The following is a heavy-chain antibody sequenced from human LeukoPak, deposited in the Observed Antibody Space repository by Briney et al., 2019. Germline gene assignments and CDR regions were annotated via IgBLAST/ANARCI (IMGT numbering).Heavy chain of an antibody. V-gene: IGHV3-64*01. CDR3: ASSRYYNSWFDP. J-gene: IGHJ5*02. CDR1: GFTFSSYA. D-gene: IGHD3-10*01. CDR2: ISSNGGST. Sequence: GGSLRLSCAASGFTFSSYAMHWVRQAPGKGLEYVSAISSNGGSTYYANSVKGRFTISRDNSKNTLYLQVGSLRAEDMAVYYCASSRYYNSWFDPWGQGTLVTVSS.